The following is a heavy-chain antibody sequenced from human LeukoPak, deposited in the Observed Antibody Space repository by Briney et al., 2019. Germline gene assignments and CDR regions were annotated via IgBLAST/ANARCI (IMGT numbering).Heavy chain of an antibody. Sequence: GRSLRLSCAASGFTFSSYAMHWVRQAPGKGLEWVASIKRDGSEKQYVDSVKGRFTISRDNAKNSLYLQMNSLRADDTAMYYCARVDTPMAKDAFHMWGQGTMVTVSS. D-gene: IGHD5-18*01. J-gene: IGHJ3*02. V-gene: IGHV3-7*03. CDR1: GFTFSSYA. CDR2: IKRDGSEK. CDR3: ARVDTPMAKDAFHM.